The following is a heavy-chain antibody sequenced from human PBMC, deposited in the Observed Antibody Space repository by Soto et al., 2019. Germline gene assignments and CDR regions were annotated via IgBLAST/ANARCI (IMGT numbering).Heavy chain of an antibody. Sequence: QVQLVQSGAEVKKPGSSVKVSCKASGGTFSSYAISWVRQAPGQGLEWMGGIIPIFGTANYAQKFQGRVTITADESTSTAYMELSSLRSEDTAVYYCARDTYDFRQSYYYYYGMDVWGKGTTVTVSS. V-gene: IGHV1-69*12. D-gene: IGHD3-3*01. CDR1: GGTFSSYA. CDR3: ARDTYDFRQSYYYYYGMDV. CDR2: IIPIFGTA. J-gene: IGHJ6*04.